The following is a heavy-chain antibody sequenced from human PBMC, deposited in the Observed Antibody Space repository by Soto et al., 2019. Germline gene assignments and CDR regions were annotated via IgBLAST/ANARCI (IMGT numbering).Heavy chain of an antibody. V-gene: IGHV3-7*01. D-gene: IGHD6-19*01. J-gene: IGHJ4*02. Sequence: EVHLVESGGGLVQPGGSLRLSCAASGFTFGNYWMTWVRQAPGKGPEWVANIKEDGSDKYYVESVKGRFTISRDNAENSLYLQMNSLRAEDTAVYYCAREGEPYSSGCRKCGAHDYWGQGTLVTVSS. CDR3: AREGEPYSSGCRKCGAHDY. CDR1: GFTFGNYW. CDR2: IKEDGSDK.